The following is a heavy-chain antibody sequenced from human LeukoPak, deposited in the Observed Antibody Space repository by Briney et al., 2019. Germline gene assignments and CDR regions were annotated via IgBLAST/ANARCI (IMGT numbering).Heavy chain of an antibody. V-gene: IGHV4-59*01. J-gene: IGHJ4*02. CDR2: IYYSGST. Sequence: AETLSLTCTGSRCTLSSYYWNWIRQPPGKGLEWMGYIYYSGSTKYNPCLKSRVTISVDTFKNQFSLELISVTAADTAVYYCATLTRPFGGYCSGGSCYWTYFDYWGQGTLVTVSS. D-gene: IGHD2-15*01. CDR3: ATLTRPFGGYCSGGSCYWTYFDY. CDR1: RCTLSSYY.